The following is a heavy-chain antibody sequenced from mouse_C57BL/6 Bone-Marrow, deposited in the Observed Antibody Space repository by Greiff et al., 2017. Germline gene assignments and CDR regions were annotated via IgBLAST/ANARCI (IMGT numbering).Heavy chain of an antibody. J-gene: IGHJ3*01. CDR3: TTSGFAY. CDR2: IDPENGDT. V-gene: IGHV14-4*01. Sequence: VQLQQSGAELVRPGASVKLSCTASGFNIKDDYMHWVKQRPEQGLEWIGWIDPENGDTEYASKFQGKTTITADTSSNTAYLQLSSLTSEDTAVYYCTTSGFAYWGQGTLVTVSA. CDR1: GFNIKDDY.